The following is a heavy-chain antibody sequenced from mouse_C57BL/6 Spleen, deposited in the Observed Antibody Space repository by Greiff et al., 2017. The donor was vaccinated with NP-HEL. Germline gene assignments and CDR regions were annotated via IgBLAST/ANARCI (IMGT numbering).Heavy chain of an antibody. CDR3: ARSGYDYDYAMDY. J-gene: IGHJ4*01. CDR2: IDPNSGGT. V-gene: IGHV1-72*01. Sequence: QVQLKQPGAELVKPGASVKLSCKASGYTFTSYWMHWVKQRPGRGLEWIGRIDPNSGGTKYNEKFKSKATLTVDKPSSTAYMQLSSLTSEDSAVYYCARSGYDYDYAMDYWGQGTSVTVSS. D-gene: IGHD2-4*01. CDR1: GYTFTSYW.